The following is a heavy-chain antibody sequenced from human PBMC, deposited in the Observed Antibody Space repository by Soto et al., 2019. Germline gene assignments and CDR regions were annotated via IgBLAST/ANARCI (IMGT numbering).Heavy chain of an antibody. CDR3: ARDKRKGQWLADY. J-gene: IGHJ4*02. CDR2: IKQDGSEK. V-gene: IGHV3-7*05. CDR1: GFTFSSYW. Sequence: EVQLVESGGGLVQPGGSLRLSCAVSGFTFSSYWMTWVRQAPGKGLERVANIKQDGSEKYYVDSVKGRFTISRDNAKNSLYLQVNSLRAEDTAIYYCARDKRKGQWLADYWGQGTLVTVSS. D-gene: IGHD6-19*01.